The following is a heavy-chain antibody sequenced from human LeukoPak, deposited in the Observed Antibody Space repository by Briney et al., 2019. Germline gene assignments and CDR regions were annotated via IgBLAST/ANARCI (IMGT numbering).Heavy chain of an antibody. V-gene: IGHV3-64*04. Sequence: PGGSLRLSCSASGFILRSHAMHWVRQAPGKGLEYVSRISDNGGSTYYADSVKGRFTISRDNAKNSLYLQMNSLRAEDTAVYYCARSGSYDYWGQGTLVTVSS. CDR1: GFILRSHA. CDR3: ARSGSYDY. CDR2: ISDNGGST. D-gene: IGHD1-26*01. J-gene: IGHJ4*02.